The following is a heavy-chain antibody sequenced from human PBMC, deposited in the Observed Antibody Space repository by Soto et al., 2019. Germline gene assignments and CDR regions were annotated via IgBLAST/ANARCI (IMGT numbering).Heavy chain of an antibody. CDR2: IYYSGST. CDR1: GGSITSSSYY. J-gene: IGHJ5*02. CDR3: ARDPGSGSYYGWFDP. V-gene: IGHV4-39*07. Sequence: SETLSLTCTVSGGSITSSSYYWGWIRQPPGKGLEWIGSIYYSGSTYYNPSLKSRVTISVDTSKNQFSLKLSSVTAADTAVYYCARDPGSGSYYGWFDPWGQGTLVTVSS. D-gene: IGHD3-10*01.